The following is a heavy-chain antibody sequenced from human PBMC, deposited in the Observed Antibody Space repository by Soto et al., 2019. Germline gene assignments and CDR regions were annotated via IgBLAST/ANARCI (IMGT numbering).Heavy chain of an antibody. J-gene: IGHJ4*02. CDR3: ARAVYSKIAY. CDR1: GGSINNYY. CDR2: IYYSGGT. Sequence: PSETLSLTCTISGGSINNYYGSWIRQPPGRGLEWIGHIYYSGGTSFSPSLKSRVTISVDTSKNQFSLKLSSVTAADTAVYYCARAVYSKIAYWGQGTLVTVSS. D-gene: IGHD4-4*01. V-gene: IGHV4-59*01.